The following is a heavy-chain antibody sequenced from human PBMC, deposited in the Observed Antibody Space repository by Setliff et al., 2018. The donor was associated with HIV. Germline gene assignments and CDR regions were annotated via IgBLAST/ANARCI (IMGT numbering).Heavy chain of an antibody. CDR1: GGSISDYY. CDR2: VYASGST. D-gene: IGHD6-19*01. J-gene: IGHJ4*02. Sequence: ETLSLTCTVSGGSISDYYWSWIRQPAGKGLEWIGRVYASGSTNYNPSLKSRVTMSVDTSNNQSSLKLSSVTAADTAVYYCAASSGLQRGDYWGQGILVTVSS. CDR3: AASSGLQRGDY. V-gene: IGHV4-4*07.